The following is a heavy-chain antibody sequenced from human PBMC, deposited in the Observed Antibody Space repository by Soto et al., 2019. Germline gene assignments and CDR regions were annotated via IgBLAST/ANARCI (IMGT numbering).Heavy chain of an antibody. J-gene: IGHJ4*02. D-gene: IGHD1-26*01. CDR1: GFTFSSYW. CDR3: VRDDVGVGIDY. CDR2: IDSDGNST. V-gene: IGHV3-74*03. Sequence: EVQLVESGGGLVQPGGSLRLSCAASGFTFSSYWMHWVRQVPGEGLVWVSHIDSDGNSTTYADSVKGRFTISRDNAKNTVYLQMNSLRADDTAVYYCVRDDVGVGIDYWGLGTLVTVSS.